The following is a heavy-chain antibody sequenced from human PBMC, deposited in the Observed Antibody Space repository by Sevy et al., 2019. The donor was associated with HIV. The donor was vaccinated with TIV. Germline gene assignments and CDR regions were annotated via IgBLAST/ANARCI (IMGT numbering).Heavy chain of an antibody. CDR3: TGATVFGATWFDP. D-gene: IGHD3-3*01. V-gene: IGHV3-15*01. CDR1: GYTFNNAW. CDR2: IKSKTDGRSA. Sequence: GGSLRLSCAASGYTFNNAWMSWVRQAPGKGLEWLGRIKSKTDGRSAEYASPVKGRFTISRDDSKSTLYLQMNRLRTEETGVYYCTGATVFGATWFDPWGQGALVTVSS. J-gene: IGHJ5*02.